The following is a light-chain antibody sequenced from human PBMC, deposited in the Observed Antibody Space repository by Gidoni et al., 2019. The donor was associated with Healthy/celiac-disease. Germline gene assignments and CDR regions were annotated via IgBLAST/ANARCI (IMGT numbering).Light chain of an antibody. V-gene: IGKV3-20*01. J-gene: IGKJ5*01. Sequence: EIVLTQSPGTLSLSPGDRATLSCRASQSVSSSYLAWYPQKPGQAPRLLIYGASSRATGIPDRFSGSGSGTDFTLTISRLEPEDFAVYYCQQYGSSLPITFGQGTRLEIK. CDR2: GAS. CDR1: QSVSSSY. CDR3: QQYGSSLPIT.